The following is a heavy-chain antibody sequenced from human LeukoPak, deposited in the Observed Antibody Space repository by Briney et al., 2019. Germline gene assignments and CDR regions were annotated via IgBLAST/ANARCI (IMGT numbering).Heavy chain of an antibody. CDR1: GGTFSSCA. V-gene: IGHV1-69*05. Sequence: ASVKVSCKASGGTFSSCAISWVRQAPGQGLEWMGGIIPIFGTANYAQKFQGRVTITTDESTSTAYMELSSLRSEDTAVYYCARGRQQLVAYFDCWGQGTLVTVSS. CDR3: ARGRQQLVAYFDC. CDR2: IIPIFGTA. J-gene: IGHJ4*02. D-gene: IGHD6-13*01.